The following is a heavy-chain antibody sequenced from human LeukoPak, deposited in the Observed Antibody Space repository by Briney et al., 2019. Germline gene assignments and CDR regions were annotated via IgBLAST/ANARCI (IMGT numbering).Heavy chain of an antibody. Sequence: SETLSLTCTVSGGSISTYYWSWIRQPAGKGLEWIGRIYSSGSTIYNPSLKSRVTISVDKSKNQFSLKLSSVTAADTAVYYCARGDTSGSNWLDPWGQGTLVTVSS. V-gene: IGHV4-4*07. CDR2: IYSSGST. CDR1: GGSISTYY. CDR3: ARGDTSGSNWLDP. J-gene: IGHJ5*02. D-gene: IGHD3-22*01.